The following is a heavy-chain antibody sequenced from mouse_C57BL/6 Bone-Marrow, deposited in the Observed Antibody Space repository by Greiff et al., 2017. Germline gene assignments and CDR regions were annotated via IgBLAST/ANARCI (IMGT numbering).Heavy chain of an antibody. D-gene: IGHD1-1*01. Sequence: EVKLVESGGGLVPPGGSMKLSCVASGFTFSNYWMNWVRQSPEKGLEWVAQIRLKSDNYATHYAEAVKGRFTISRDDSKSSVYLQMNNLRAEDTGIYYCTGGTTVTDYWGQGTTLTVSS. CDR2: IRLKSDNYAT. CDR3: TGGTTVTDY. J-gene: IGHJ2*01. CDR1: GFTFSNYW. V-gene: IGHV6-3*01.